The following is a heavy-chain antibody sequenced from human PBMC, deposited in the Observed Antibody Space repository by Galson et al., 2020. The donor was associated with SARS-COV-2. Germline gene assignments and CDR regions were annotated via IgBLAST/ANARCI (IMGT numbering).Heavy chain of an antibody. CDR2: ISPYNGHT. J-gene: IGHJ6*02. V-gene: IGHV1-18*01. CDR1: GYPFTSYG. CDR3: ARDRIVVVVAASHDYYYYGMDV. D-gene: IGHD2-15*01. Sequence: ASVKVSCKASGYPFTSYGISCVRQAPGQGLQWMGWISPYNGHTTYPQKLQGRVTMTTDTSTSTAYMGLRSLRSDDTAVYYCARDRIVVVVAASHDYYYYGMDVWGQGTTVSVSS.